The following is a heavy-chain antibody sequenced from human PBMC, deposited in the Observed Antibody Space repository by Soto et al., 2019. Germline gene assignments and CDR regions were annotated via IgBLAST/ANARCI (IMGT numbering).Heavy chain of an antibody. V-gene: IGHV2-5*02. CDR1: GFSLSTTGVG. CDR2: INWDYDK. D-gene: IGHD6-6*01. CDR3: AHREGSSGAFDI. J-gene: IGHJ3*02. Sequence: QITLKESGPTLVKPTQTLTLTCSFSGFSLSTTGVGVGWIRQPPGKALEWLALINWDYDKRYSPSLKSRLTITKDTFKNQVVLTMTNMDPVDTATYYCAHREGSSGAFDIWGQGTMVTVSS.